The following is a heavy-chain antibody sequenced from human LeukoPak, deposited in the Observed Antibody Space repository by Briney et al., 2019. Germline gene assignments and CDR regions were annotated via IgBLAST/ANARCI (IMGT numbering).Heavy chain of an antibody. D-gene: IGHD3-22*01. Sequence: GGSLRLSCAASGFTFSSYWMSWVRQAPGKGLEWVANIKQDGSEKYYVDSVKGRFTISRDNAKNSLYLQMNSLRAEDTAVYYCARDLGYDSSGYSYDAFDIWGQGTMVTVSS. CDR3: ARDLGYDSSGYSYDAFDI. V-gene: IGHV3-7*01. CDR2: IKQDGSEK. CDR1: GFTFSSYW. J-gene: IGHJ3*02.